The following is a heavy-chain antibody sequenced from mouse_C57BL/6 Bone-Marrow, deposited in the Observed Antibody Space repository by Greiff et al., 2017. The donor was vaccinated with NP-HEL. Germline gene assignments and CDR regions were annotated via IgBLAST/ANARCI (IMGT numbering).Heavy chain of an antibody. V-gene: IGHV5-9*01. CDR1: GFTFSSYT. J-gene: IGHJ2*01. Sequence: VQLKESGGGLVKPGGSLKLSCAASGFTFSSYTMSWVRQTPEKRLEWVATISGGGGNTYYPDSVKGRFTISRDNAKNTLYLQMSSLRSEDTALYYCARFNWDYCDYWGQGTTLTVSS. D-gene: IGHD4-1*01. CDR3: ARFNWDYCDY. CDR2: ISGGGGNT.